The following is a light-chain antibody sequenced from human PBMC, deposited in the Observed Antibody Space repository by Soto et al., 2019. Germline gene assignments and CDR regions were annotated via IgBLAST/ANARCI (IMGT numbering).Light chain of an antibody. J-gene: IGLJ1*01. CDR1: SSDVGNGYDS. Sequence: QSVLAQPASVSGSPGQSISISCSGSSSDVGNGYDSVSCYQQHPGKAPKLIIYEVTNRPSGVSSRFSGSKSGNTASLTISGLQAEDEADYYCSSYTDSVAPYVFGTGTKVTVL. V-gene: IGLV2-14*01. CDR2: EVT. CDR3: SSYTDSVAPYV.